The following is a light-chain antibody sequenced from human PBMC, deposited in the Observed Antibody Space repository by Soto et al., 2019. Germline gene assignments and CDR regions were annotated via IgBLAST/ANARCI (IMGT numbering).Light chain of an antibody. V-gene: IGKV3-20*01. CDR1: QSVSSNF. J-gene: IGKJ3*01. CDR2: GAS. CDR3: QQYGSAPFT. Sequence: EIVLTQSPGTMSVSPGERVTLSCRASQSVSSNFLAWHQQKPGQAPRLLIYGASSRAGGIPDRFRGSGSGTDFNLTIYSLEPEDFAVYYCQQYGSAPFTFGPGTKVDVK.